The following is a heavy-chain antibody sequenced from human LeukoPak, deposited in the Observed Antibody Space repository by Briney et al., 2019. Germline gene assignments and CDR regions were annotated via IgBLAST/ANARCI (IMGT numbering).Heavy chain of an antibody. CDR3: ARMLRGVINPCDH. J-gene: IGHJ4*02. CDR1: GFTFSSYA. V-gene: IGHV3-23*01. Sequence: GGSLRLSCAASGFTFSSYAMSWVRQAPGKGLEWVSSISNSGSFTYFADSVKGRFTISRHNSKNTLFLQMNSLRADDTAVYYCARMLRGVINPCDHWGQGTLVTVSS. D-gene: IGHD3-10*01. CDR2: ISNSGSFT.